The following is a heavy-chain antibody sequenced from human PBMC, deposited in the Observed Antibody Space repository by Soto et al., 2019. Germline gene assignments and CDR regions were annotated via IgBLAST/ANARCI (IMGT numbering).Heavy chain of an antibody. Sequence: QVQLVESGGGVVQPGRSLRLSCAASGFTFSSHGMHWVRQAPGKGLEWVAGISYDGSYKYYSDSVKGRFTISTDNSKNTLYLQMNSLRAEYTSVYYCAKDSEGYCSGGSCFSFDYWGQGTLLTVSS. CDR2: ISYDGSYK. J-gene: IGHJ4*02. D-gene: IGHD2-15*01. V-gene: IGHV3-30*18. CDR3: AKDSEGYCSGGSCFSFDY. CDR1: GFTFSSHG.